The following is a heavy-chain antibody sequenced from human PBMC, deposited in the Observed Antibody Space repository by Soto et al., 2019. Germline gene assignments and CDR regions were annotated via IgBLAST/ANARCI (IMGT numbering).Heavy chain of an antibody. Sequence: QVQLQQWGAGMLKPSETLSLTCAVYGGSFSGYYWTWIRQPPGTGLEWIGEINHSGSTNYNPSLKRRGTISVDTSKNQFSLKLTSVTAADTAVYYWARDKITGLFDYWGQGTLVTVSA. CDR3: ARDKITGLFDY. V-gene: IGHV4-34*01. J-gene: IGHJ4*02. CDR1: GGSFSGYY. CDR2: INHSGST. D-gene: IGHD2-8*02.